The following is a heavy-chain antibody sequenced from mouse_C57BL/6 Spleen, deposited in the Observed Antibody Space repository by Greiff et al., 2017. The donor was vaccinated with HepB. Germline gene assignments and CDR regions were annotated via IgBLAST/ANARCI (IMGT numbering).Heavy chain of an antibody. J-gene: IGHJ4*01. CDR2: IDPETGGT. CDR3: TRCSSGYAMDY. D-gene: IGHD3-2*02. CDR1: GYTFTDYE. Sequence: VQLQQSGAELVRPGASVTLSCKASGYTFTDYEMHWVKQTPVHGLEWIGAIDPETGGTAYNQKFKGKAILTADKSSSTAYMELRSLTSEDSAVYCCTRCSSGYAMDYWGQGTSVTVSS. V-gene: IGHV1-15*01.